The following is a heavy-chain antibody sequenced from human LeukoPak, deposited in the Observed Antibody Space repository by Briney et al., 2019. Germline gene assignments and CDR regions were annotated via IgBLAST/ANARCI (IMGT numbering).Heavy chain of an antibody. CDR1: GFTFSSYG. CDR3: AKDQILEGFDY. V-gene: IGHV3-30*18. CDR2: ISYDGSNK. Sequence: PGGSLRLSCAASGFTFSSYGMHWVRQAPGKGLGWVAVISYDGSNKYYADSVKGRFTISRDNSKNTLYLQMNSLRAEDTAVYYCAKDQILEGFDYWGQGTLVTVSS. J-gene: IGHJ4*02.